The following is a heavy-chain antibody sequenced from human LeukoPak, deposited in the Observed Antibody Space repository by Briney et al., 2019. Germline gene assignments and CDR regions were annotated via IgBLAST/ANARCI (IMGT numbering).Heavy chain of an antibody. CDR2: IDWDDGK. J-gene: IGHJ3*02. V-gene: IGHV2-70*20. CDR1: GFSLSTSGMC. D-gene: IGHD3-22*01. CDR3: ARSDSSGYYYLPGAFDI. Sequence: RESGPALVKPTQTLTLTCTFSGFSLSTSGMCVSWVRQPPGKALEWLALIDWDDGKYYSTSLKTRLTISKDTSKNQVVLTMTNMDPVDTATYYCARSDSSGYYYLPGAFDIWGQGTIVTVSS.